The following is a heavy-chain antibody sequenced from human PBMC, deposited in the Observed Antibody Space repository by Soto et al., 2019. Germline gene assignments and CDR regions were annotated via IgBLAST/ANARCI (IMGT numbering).Heavy chain of an antibody. CDR1: GFTFSRYA. CDR2: GSYDGNNK. CDR3: ARPPDSAPYTTGLSYY. J-gene: IGHJ4*02. V-gene: IGHV3-30-3*01. Sequence: GVSLRLSCAGSGFTFSRYAIHWVRQTPGKGLEWVAVGSYDGNNKKYADSVKGRFTISRYNSKNTLSLQMNGLRAAHTAIHYCARPPDSAPYTTGLSYYWDQGTLVTVSS. D-gene: IGHD6-19*01.